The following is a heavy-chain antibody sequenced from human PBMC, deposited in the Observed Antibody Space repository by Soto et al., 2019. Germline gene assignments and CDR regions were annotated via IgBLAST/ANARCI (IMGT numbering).Heavy chain of an antibody. CDR2: ISGHGGGT. Sequence: EVQLLESGGGLVHLGGSLRLSCAASGFTFSRYAMSWVRQAPGKGLEWVSTISGHGGGTYYADSVKGRFTISRDNVKSSLDLQMSSLRVEDTAVYYCAKGKISTATDTAFDSGGQGTLVTVSS. D-gene: IGHD2-15*01. J-gene: IGHJ5*01. CDR3: AKGKISTATDTAFDS. V-gene: IGHV3-23*01. CDR1: GFTFSRYA.